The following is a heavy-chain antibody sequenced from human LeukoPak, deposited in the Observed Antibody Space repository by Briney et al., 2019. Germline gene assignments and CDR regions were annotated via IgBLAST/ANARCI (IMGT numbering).Heavy chain of an antibody. CDR3: AGERKGDSSGYYFDY. CDR2: IYTSGST. CDR1: GGSISDYY. Sequence: SETLSLTCTVSGGSISDYYWSWIRQPAGKGLEWIGRIYTSGSTNYNPSLKSRVTISVDTSKNQFSLKLSSVTAADTAVYYCAGERKGDSSGYYFDYWGQGTLVTVSS. D-gene: IGHD3-22*01. J-gene: IGHJ4*02. V-gene: IGHV4-4*07.